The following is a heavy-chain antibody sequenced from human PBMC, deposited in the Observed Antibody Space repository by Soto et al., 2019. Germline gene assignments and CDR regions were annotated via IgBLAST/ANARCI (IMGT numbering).Heavy chain of an antibody. Sequence: SETLSLTCTVSGVSINNNNYYWGWIRQHPGKGLEWIGYTYYSGSTYYNPSLKSRVTISVDTSKNQFSLKLTSVTAADTAVYYCARDPAPWGQGTLVTVSS. CDR1: GVSINNNNYY. V-gene: IGHV4-31*03. J-gene: IGHJ5*02. CDR3: ARDPAP. CDR2: TYYSGST.